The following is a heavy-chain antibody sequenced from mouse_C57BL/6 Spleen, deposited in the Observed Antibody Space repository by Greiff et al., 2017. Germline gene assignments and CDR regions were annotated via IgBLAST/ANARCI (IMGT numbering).Heavy chain of an antibody. V-gene: IGHV1-15*01. CDR2: IDPETGGT. D-gene: IGHD1-1*01. Sequence: QVQLQQSGAELVRPGASVTLSCKASGYTFTDYEMHWVKQTPVHGLEWIGAIDPETGGTAYNQKFKGKAILTADKSSSTAYMELRSLTSEDSAVYYCTRDGGSSYWYFDVWGTGTTVTVSS. CDR3: TRDGGSSYWYFDV. CDR1: GYTFTDYE. J-gene: IGHJ1*03.